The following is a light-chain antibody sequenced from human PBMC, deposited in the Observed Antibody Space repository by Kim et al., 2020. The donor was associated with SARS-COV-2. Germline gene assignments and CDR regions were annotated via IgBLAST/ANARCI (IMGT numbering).Light chain of an antibody. CDR2: GAS. CDR1: QSVSSSY. V-gene: IGKV3-20*01. Sequence: PGVRATLSCRASQSVSSSYLAGYQQKPGQAPRLLIYGASSRATGIPDRFSGSGSGTDFTLTISRLEPEDFAVYYCQQYGSSPPITFGQGTRLEIK. CDR3: QQYGSSPPIT. J-gene: IGKJ5*01.